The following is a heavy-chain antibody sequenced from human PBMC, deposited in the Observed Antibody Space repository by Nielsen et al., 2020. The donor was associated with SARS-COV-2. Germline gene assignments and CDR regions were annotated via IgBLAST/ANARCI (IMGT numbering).Heavy chain of an antibody. CDR2: IYYSGST. D-gene: IGHD4-11*01. V-gene: IGHV4-39*01. CDR3: ARSVRTVTTLYYFDY. Sequence: RQAPGKGLEWIGSIYYSGSTYYNPSLKSRVTISVDTSKNQFSLKLSSVTATDTAVYYCARSVRTVTTLYYFDYWGPGTLVTVSS. J-gene: IGHJ4*02.